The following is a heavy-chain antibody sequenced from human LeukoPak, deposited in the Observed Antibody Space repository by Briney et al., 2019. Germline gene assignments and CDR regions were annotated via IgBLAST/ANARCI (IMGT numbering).Heavy chain of an antibody. Sequence: PGGSLRLSCAASGFSFTSYWMNWVRQAPGKGLEWVANIKEDGSEKYYVDSVKGRFTISRDNAKNSLYLQMNTLRVEDTAIYYCARGDLESTVTTFGYWGQGTLVTVSS. CDR3: ARGDLESTVTTFGY. CDR2: IKEDGSEK. J-gene: IGHJ4*02. V-gene: IGHV3-7*01. D-gene: IGHD4-17*01. CDR1: GFSFTSYW.